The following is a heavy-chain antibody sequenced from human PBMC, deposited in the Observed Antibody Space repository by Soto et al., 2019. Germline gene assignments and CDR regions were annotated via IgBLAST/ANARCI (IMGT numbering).Heavy chain of an antibody. CDR2: IYYSGST. CDR3: ARWVSSSSFFDYYYMDV. Sequence: SETLSLTCTVSGGSISSYYWSWIRQPPGKGLEWIGYIYYSGSTNYNPSLKSRVTISVDTSKNQFSLKLSSVTAADTAVYYCARWVSSSSFFDYYYMDVWGKGTTVTVSS. CDR1: GGSISSYY. J-gene: IGHJ6*03. V-gene: IGHV4-59*01. D-gene: IGHD6-6*01.